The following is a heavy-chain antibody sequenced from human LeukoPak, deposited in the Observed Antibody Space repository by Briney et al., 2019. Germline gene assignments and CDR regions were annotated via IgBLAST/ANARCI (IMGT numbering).Heavy chain of an antibody. J-gene: IGHJ3*02. V-gene: IGHV3-7*03. CDR2: IKSEGSDK. D-gene: IGHD7-27*01. CDR3: ATDPPWGSHVFDM. CDR1: GSSLNNYW. Sequence: GGCLRLSCVASGSSLNNYWMMWVRQAPGEGRGWVGNIKSEGSDKNYVDSVKGRFTISRDNARNSLLLQMSSLRADDTATYYCATDPPWGSHVFDMWGRGKKVSVSS.